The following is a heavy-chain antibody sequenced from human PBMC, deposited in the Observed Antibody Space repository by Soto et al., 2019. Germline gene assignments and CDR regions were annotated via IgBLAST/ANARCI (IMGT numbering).Heavy chain of an antibody. CDR3: AKPYGGYLYYYGMDV. V-gene: IGHV3-23*01. CDR1: GFTFSSYA. Sequence: GGSLRLSCAASGFTFSSYAMSWVRQAPGKGLEWVSAISGSGGSTYYADSVKGRFTISRDNSKNTLYLQMNSLRAEDTAVYYCAKPYGGYLYYYGMDVWGQGTTVTVSS. D-gene: IGHD5-12*01. CDR2: ISGSGGST. J-gene: IGHJ6*02.